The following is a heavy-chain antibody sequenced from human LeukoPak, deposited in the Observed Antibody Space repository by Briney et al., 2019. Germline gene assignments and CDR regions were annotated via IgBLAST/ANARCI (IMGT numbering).Heavy chain of an antibody. V-gene: IGHV1-2*02. Sequence: ASVKVFCKASGYTFTGYYMHWVRQAPGQGLEWMGWINPNSGGTNYAQKFQGRVTMTRDTSISTAYMELSRLRSDDTAVYYCARDREYLYYYYGMDVWGQGTTVTVSS. CDR1: GYTFTGYY. CDR3: ARDREYLYYYYGMDV. J-gene: IGHJ6*02. CDR2: INPNSGGT. D-gene: IGHD2/OR15-2a*01.